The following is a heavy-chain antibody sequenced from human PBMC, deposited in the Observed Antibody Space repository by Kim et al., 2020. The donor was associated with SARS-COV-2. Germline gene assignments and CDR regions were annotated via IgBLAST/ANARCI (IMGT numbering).Heavy chain of an antibody. J-gene: IGHJ3*02. V-gene: IGHV6-1*01. CDR3: ARDTPGQKAYDI. Sequence: YAASVKSRITIDADTSKNQFSLQLNSVSPEDTAVYYCARDTPGQKAYDIWGQGTMVTVSS.